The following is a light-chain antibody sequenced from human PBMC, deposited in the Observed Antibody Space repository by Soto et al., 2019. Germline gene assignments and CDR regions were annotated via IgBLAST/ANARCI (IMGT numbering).Light chain of an antibody. CDR2: WTS. V-gene: IGKV4-1*01. J-gene: IGKJ2*01. CDR1: QSLLCKSNNKNS. CDR3: QQYYDIPYT. Sequence: DIVMTQSPDSLPVSLGERATINCKSSQSLLCKSNNKNSLAWYQQKPGQPPQLLIYWTSTRESGVPDRFTGSGSGTDFTLTINSLQAEDVAVYYCQQYYDIPYTFGQGTKLEIK.